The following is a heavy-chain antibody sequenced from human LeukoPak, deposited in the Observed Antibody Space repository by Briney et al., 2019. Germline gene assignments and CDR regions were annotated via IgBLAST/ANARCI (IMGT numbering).Heavy chain of an antibody. CDR2: IYYSGST. V-gene: IGHV4-59*01. Sequence: PSEALSLTCTVSGGSISSYYWSWIRQPPGKGLEWIGYIYYSGSTNHNPSLKSRGTISVDTSKNQFSLKLSSVTAADTAVYYCARVGRITMVRGVILWFDPWGQGTLVSVSS. CDR1: GGSISSYY. J-gene: IGHJ5*02. CDR3: ARVGRITMVRGVILWFDP. D-gene: IGHD3-10*01.